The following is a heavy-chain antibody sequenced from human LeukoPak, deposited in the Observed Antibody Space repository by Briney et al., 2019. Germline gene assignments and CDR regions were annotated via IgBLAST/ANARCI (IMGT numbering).Heavy chain of an antibody. CDR1: GGSFSGYY. D-gene: IGHD6-6*01. J-gene: IGHJ4*02. CDR2: INHSGST. V-gene: IGHV4-34*01. CDR3: ARRRIAARHFDY. Sequence: SETLSLTCAVYGGSFSGYYWSWIRQPPGKGLEWIGEINHSGSTNYNPSLKSRVTISVDTSKNQFSLKLSSVTAADTAVYYCARRRIAARHFDYWGQGTLVTVSS.